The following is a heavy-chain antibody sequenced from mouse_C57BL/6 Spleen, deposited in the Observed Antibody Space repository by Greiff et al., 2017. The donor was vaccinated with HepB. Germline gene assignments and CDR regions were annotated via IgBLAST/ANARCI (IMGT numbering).Heavy chain of an antibody. CDR2: IYPRSGNT. V-gene: IGHV1-81*01. CDR3: ALYDYDLDY. J-gene: IGHJ2*01. D-gene: IGHD2-4*01. CDR1: GYTFTSYG. Sequence: QVQLQQSGAELARPGASVKLSCKASGYTFTSYGISWVKQRTGQGLEWIGEIYPRSGNTYYNEKFKGTATLTADKSSSTAYMELRSLTSEDSAVYFCALYDYDLDYWGQGTTLTVSS.